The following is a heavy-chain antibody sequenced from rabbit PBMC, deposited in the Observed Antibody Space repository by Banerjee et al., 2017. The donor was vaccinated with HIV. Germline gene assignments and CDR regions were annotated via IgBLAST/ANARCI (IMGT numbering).Heavy chain of an antibody. CDR3: ARGVGSSGYPYYFTL. J-gene: IGHJ4*01. Sequence: QSLEESGGDLVKPGASLTLTCTASGFSFSSGYHMCWVRQAPGKGLEWIGCINSSSRNVVYASWATGRFTISKTSSTTVTLQMTSLTAADTATYFCARGVGSSGYPYYFTLWGPGTLVTVS. CDR2: INSSSRNV. V-gene: IGHV1S40*01. CDR1: GFSFSSGYH. D-gene: IGHD1-1*01.